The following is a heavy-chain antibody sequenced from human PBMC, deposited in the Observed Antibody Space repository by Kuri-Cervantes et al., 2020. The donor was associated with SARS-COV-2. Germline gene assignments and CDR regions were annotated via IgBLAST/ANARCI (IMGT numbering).Heavy chain of an antibody. D-gene: IGHD6-6*01. V-gene: IGHV3-23*01. J-gene: IGHJ6*02. CDR2: ISGSGGST. CDR3: AKSGYSSSSYYYYGMDV. CDR1: GFTFSSYA. Sequence: ESLKISCAASGFTFSSYAMSWVRQAPGKGLEWVSAISGSGGSTYYADSVKGRFTISRDNSKNTLYLQMNSLRAEDTAVYYCAKSGYSSSSYYYYGMDVWGQGTTVPSP.